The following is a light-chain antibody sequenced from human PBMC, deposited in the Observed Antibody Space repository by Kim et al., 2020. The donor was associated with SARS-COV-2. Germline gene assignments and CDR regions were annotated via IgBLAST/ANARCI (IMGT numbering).Light chain of an antibody. J-gene: IGLJ3*02. CDR2: EDN. CDR1: SGSIAGNY. Sequence: KTVTISCTGSSGSIAGNYVQWYQQRPGSAPTTVIYEDNQRPSGVPDRFSGSIDSYSNSASLTISGLKTEDEADYYCQSYDSSNQGVFGGGTQLTVL. V-gene: IGLV6-57*02. CDR3: QSYDSSNQGV.